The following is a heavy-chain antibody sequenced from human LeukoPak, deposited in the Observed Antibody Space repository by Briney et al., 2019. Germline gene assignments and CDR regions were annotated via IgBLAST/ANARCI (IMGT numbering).Heavy chain of an antibody. CDR3: AVCPDYYDSSGYSYYFDY. CDR1: GFTFTSSA. J-gene: IGHJ4*02. V-gene: IGHV1-58*01. Sequence: SVKVSCKASGFTFTSSAVQWVRQARGQRLEWIGWIVVGSGNTNYAQKFQERVTITRDMSTSTAYMELSSLRSEDTAVYYCAVCPDYYDSSGYSYYFDYWGQGTLVTVSS. D-gene: IGHD3-22*01. CDR2: IVVGSGNT.